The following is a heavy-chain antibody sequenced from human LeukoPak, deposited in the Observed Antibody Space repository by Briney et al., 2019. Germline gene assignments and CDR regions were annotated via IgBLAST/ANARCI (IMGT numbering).Heavy chain of an antibody. CDR3: ARGYGSGSYHYYYGMDV. V-gene: IGHV3-33*01. CDR2: IWYDGSNK. D-gene: IGHD3-10*01. CDR1: GFTFSSYG. Sequence: GRSLRLSCAASGFTFSSYGMHWVRQAPGKGLEWVAVIWYDGSNKYCADSVKGRFTISRDNSKNTLYLQMNSLRAEDTAVYYCARGYGSGSYHYYYGMDVWGKGTTVTVSS. J-gene: IGHJ6*04.